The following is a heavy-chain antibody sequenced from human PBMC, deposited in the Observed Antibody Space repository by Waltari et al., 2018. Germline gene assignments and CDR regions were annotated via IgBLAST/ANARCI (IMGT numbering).Heavy chain of an antibody. D-gene: IGHD3-3*01. V-gene: IGHV4-34*01. Sequence: QVQLQQWGAGLLRPSETLSLTCAVYGASFSDYYWAWVRQPPGKGLEWIGQIRHPGSTNYSPSLKRRVTVSLDTPMGQFSLRLSSVTAADTALYFCTRGGNYDFWSHRPFVDPWGQGTLVTVSS. CDR1: GASFSDYY. CDR2: IRHPGST. J-gene: IGHJ5*02. CDR3: TRGGNYDFWSHRPFVDP.